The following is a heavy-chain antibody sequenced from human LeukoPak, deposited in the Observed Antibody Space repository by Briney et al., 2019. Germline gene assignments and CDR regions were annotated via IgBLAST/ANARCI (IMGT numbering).Heavy chain of an antibody. CDR2: IYYSGST. V-gene: IGHV4-59*01. D-gene: IGHD4-23*01. CDR1: GGSISNNY. CDR3: ARIEDYGGNSVNY. J-gene: IGHJ4*02. Sequence: SETLSLTCTVSGGSISNNYWSWFRQPPGKGLEWIGYIYYSGSTNYNPSLKGRVTISVDTSKNQFSLKLSSVTAADTAVYYCARIEDYGGNSVNYWGQGTLVTVSS.